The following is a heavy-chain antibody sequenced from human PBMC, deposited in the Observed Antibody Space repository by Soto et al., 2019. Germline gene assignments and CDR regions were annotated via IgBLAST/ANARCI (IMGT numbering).Heavy chain of an antibody. D-gene: IGHD6-6*01. V-gene: IGHV1-2*02. CDR2: INPNTGDR. Sequence: ASVKVSCKASGYTFTGYFIHWVRQAPGQGLEWMGWINPNTGDRNYAQDFQGRVALTRDTSISTAFMELRDLTSADTAVYYCARSLSTIGARPDYWGHGTLVTVS. CDR1: GYTFTGYF. CDR3: ARSLSTIGARPDY. J-gene: IGHJ4*01.